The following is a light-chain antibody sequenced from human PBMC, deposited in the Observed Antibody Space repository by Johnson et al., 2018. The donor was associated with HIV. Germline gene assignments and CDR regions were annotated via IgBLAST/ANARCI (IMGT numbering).Light chain of an antibody. CDR2: DNN. Sequence: HSVLTQPPSVSAAPGQKVTISCSGSSSNIGNNYVSWYQQLPGTAPKVLIYDNNKRPSGTPDRFSGSKSGTSATLVITGLQTGDEADDYCGTWESRLRIGCFGTGTNVTVL. CDR3: GTWESRLRIGC. J-gene: IGLJ1*01. V-gene: IGLV1-51*01. CDR1: SSNIGNNY.